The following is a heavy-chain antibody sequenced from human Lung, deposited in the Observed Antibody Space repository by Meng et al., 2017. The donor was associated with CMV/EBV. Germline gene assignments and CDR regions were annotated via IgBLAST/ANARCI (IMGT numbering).Heavy chain of an antibody. V-gene: IGHV1-2*02. CDR2: INPNSGGT. CDR3: ARPPVSEDIVVVPADNY. Sequence: ASVKVSXKASGYTFTGYYMHWVRQAPGQGLEWMGWINPNSGGTNYAQKFQGRVTMTRDTSISTAYMELSRLRSDDTAVYYCARPPVSEDIVVVPADNYWGQGTXVTVSS. D-gene: IGHD2-2*01. J-gene: IGHJ4*02. CDR1: GYTFTGYY.